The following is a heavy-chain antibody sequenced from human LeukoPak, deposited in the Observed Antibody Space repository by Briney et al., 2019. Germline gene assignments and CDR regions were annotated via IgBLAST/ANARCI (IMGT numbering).Heavy chain of an antibody. D-gene: IGHD3-22*01. V-gene: IGHV1-2*02. Sequence: ASVKVSCKASGYTFTGYYKYWVRHAQGQGLEWMGWINPNSGGTNYAQKFQGRVSMPSHTSIGTAYMEMSRTRSDDKAVYYCARERGYYDSSGYYDAYDIWGQGTMVTVSS. CDR2: INPNSGGT. CDR3: ARERGYYDSSGYYDAYDI. CDR1: GYTFTGYY. J-gene: IGHJ3*02.